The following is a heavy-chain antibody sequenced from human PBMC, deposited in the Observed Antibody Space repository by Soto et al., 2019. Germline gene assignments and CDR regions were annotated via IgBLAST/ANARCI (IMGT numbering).Heavy chain of an antibody. CDR1: GGSISSYY. D-gene: IGHD6-13*01. CDR3: ARDGAAAGLRYYYYYGMDV. Sequence: SETLSLTCTVSGGSISSYYWSWIRQPAGKGLEWIGRIYTSGSTNYSPSLKSRVTMSVDTSKNQFSLKLSSVTAADTAVYYCARDGAAAGLRYYYYYGMDVWGQGTT. CDR2: IYTSGST. J-gene: IGHJ6*02. V-gene: IGHV4-4*07.